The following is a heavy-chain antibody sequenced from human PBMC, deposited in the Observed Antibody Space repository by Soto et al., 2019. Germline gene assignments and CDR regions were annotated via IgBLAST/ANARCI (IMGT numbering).Heavy chain of an antibody. J-gene: IGHJ3*01. CDR1: GFTFNNYG. D-gene: IGHD6-13*01. CDR3: AKDQARAASHGID. CDR2: ISNDGSDK. V-gene: IGHV3-30*18. Sequence: QVQLVESGGGVVQPGRSLRLSCAASGFTFNNYGIHWARQAPGKGLEWVAAISNDGSDKYYADSVKGRLIISRDNSKNTVFLQMSSLRAEDTAVYYCAKDQARAASHGIDWGQGTMVTVSS.